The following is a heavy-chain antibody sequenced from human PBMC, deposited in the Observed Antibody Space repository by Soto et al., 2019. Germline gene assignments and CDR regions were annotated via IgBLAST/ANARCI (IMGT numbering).Heavy chain of an antibody. Sequence: QVQLVESGGGLVKPGGSLRLSCAVSGLAFRNSYMSWIRQAPGKGLEWVSFINPSGDTIYYADSVKGRFAISRDNAKNFLFLQMNSLRAEDTAVYYCARCHYELAYWGQGTLVTVAS. CDR2: INPSGDTI. D-gene: IGHD4-17*01. J-gene: IGHJ4*02. V-gene: IGHV3-11*01. CDR1: GLAFRNSY. CDR3: ARCHYELAY.